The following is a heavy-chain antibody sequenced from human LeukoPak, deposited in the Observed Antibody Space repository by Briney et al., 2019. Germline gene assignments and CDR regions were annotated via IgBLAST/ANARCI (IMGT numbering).Heavy chain of an antibody. J-gene: IGHJ4*02. Sequence: SQTLSLTCAISGDSVSSNGASWNWIRQSPSRGLEWLGRTYYRSQQWHSDYAPSVKDRITLNPDTSRNQFSLHLNSMTPEDTAVYYCGRETDFGVVTNWGQGTLVTVSS. V-gene: IGHV6-1*01. CDR3: GRETDFGVVTN. CDR1: GDSVSSNGAS. CDR2: TYYRSQQWHS. D-gene: IGHD3-3*01.